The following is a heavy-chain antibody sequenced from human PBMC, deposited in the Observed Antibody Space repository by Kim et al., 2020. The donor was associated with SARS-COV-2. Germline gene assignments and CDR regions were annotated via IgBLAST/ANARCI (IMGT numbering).Heavy chain of an antibody. CDR2: IYYSGST. D-gene: IGHD3-22*01. J-gene: IGHJ4*02. Sequence: TLSLTCTVSGGSISSGGYYWSWIRQHPGKGLEWIGYIYYSGSTYYNPSLKSRVTISVDTSKNQFSLKLSSVTAADTAVYYCARSPGDYYDSSGLLADWGQGTLVTVSS. V-gene: IGHV4-31*03. CDR1: GGSISSGGYY. CDR3: ARSPGDYYDSSGLLAD.